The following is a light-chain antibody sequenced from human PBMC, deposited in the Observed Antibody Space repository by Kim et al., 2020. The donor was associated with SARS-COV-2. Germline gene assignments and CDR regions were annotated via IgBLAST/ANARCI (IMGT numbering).Light chain of an antibody. V-gene: IGLV3-1*01. J-gene: IGLJ3*02. Sequence: SYELTQPPSLFVSPGQTASITCSGDKLGNKFACWYQQKPGQSPVLVIYQDTKRPSGIPERFSGSNSGNTATLTVSGTQAMDEADYYCQAWDSNTAHWVFG. CDR2: QDT. CDR1: KLGNKF. CDR3: QAWDSNTAHWV.